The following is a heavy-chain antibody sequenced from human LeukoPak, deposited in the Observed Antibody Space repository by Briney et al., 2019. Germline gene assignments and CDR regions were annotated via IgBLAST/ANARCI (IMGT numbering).Heavy chain of an antibody. CDR1: GYSFTIYW. J-gene: IGHJ4*02. D-gene: IGHD3-10*01. CDR2: IYPGDSEA. V-gene: IGHV5-51*01. Sequence: GESLKISCKASGYSFTIYWIAWVRQMPGKGLEWMGIIYPGDSEARYSPSFQGHVTISADKSISTAYLQWSSLKASDTAMYYCARSFQRGSGSDFDYWGQGTLVTVSS. CDR3: ARSFQRGSGSDFDY.